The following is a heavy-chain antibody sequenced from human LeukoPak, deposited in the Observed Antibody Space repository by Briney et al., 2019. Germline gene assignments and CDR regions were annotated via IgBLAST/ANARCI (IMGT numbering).Heavy chain of an antibody. CDR1: GGTFSSYA. CDR2: IIPIFGTA. Sequence: GSSVKVSCKASGGTFSSYAISWVRQAPGQGLEWMGGIIPIFGTANYAQKFQGRVTITADESTSTACMELSSLRSEDTAVYYCARDGKDSSGYYTYYFDYWGQGTLVTVSS. D-gene: IGHD3-22*01. J-gene: IGHJ4*02. CDR3: ARDGKDSSGYYTYYFDY. V-gene: IGHV1-69*01.